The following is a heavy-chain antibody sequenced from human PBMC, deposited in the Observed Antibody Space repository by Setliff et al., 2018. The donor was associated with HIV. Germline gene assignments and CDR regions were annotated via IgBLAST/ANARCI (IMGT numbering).Heavy chain of an antibody. CDR2: TYYRSKWLD. CDR3: ARGLIPFYFDY. CDR1: GDSVSSKNAT. Sequence: SQTLSLTCAISGDSVSSKNATWSWIRQSPSRGLEWLGRTYYRSKWLDDYALSVKSRITVNPDTSKNQFSLQLNTVTPEDTAIYYCARGLIPFYFDYWGQGTLVTVSS. V-gene: IGHV6-1*01. J-gene: IGHJ4*02.